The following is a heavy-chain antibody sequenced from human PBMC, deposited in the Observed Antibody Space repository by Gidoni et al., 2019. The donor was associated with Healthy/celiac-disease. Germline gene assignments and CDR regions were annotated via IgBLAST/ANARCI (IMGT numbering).Heavy chain of an antibody. CDR1: GFTFSSYG. V-gene: IGHV3-30*18. D-gene: IGHD2-15*01. J-gene: IGHJ4*02. Sequence: QVQLVESGGGVVQPGRSVRLSCAASGFTFSSYGMHWVRQAPGKGLEWVAVISYDGSNKYYADSVKGRFTISRDNSKNTLYLQMNSLRAEDTAVYYCAKDTPQVRTLDYWGQGTLVTVSS. CDR2: ISYDGSNK. CDR3: AKDTPQVRTLDY.